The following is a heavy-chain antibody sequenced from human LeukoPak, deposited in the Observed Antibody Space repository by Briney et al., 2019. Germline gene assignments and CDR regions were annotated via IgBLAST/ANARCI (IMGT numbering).Heavy chain of an antibody. Sequence: GGSLRLSCAASGFTFSSYGMHWVRQAPGKGLEWVAVIWYDGSNKYYADSVKGRFTISRDNSKNTLYLQMNSLRAEDTAVYYCARNTYYDFWSGYWDNWFDPWGQGTLVTVSS. J-gene: IGHJ5*02. D-gene: IGHD3-3*01. CDR1: GFTFSSYG. CDR3: ARNTYYDFWSGYWDNWFDP. V-gene: IGHV3-33*01. CDR2: IWYDGSNK.